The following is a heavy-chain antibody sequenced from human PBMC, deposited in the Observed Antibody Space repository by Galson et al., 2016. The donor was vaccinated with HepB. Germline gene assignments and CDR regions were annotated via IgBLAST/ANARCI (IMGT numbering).Heavy chain of an antibody. Sequence: SLRLSCAASGFTFSNYGMTWVRQAPGKGLEVVSSISRSGDSTDYADSVKGRFTISRDNSNSMLFLQMSSLRADDTAVYYCARRHEYCPPVGCSVDYWGPGTLVSVSS. J-gene: IGHJ4*02. CDR2: ISRSGDST. CDR3: ARRHEYCPPVGCSVDY. D-gene: IGHD2/OR15-2a*01. CDR1: GFTFSNYG. V-gene: IGHV3-23*01.